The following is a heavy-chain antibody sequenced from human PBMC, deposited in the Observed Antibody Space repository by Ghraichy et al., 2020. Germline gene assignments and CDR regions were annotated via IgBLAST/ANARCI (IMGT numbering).Heavy chain of an antibody. CDR2: INHSGST. D-gene: IGHD1-14*01. Sequence: SQTLSLTCAVYGGSFSGYYWSWIRQPPGKGLEWIGEINHSGSTNYNPSLKSRVTISVDTSKNQFSLKLSSVTAADTAVYYCARGPETTHPNWFDPWGQGTLVTVSS. V-gene: IGHV4-34*01. J-gene: IGHJ5*02. CDR1: GGSFSGYY. CDR3: ARGPETTHPNWFDP.